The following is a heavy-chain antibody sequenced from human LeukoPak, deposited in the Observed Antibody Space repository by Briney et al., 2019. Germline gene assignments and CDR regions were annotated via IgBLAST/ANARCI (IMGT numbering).Heavy chain of an antibody. D-gene: IGHD1-26*01. V-gene: IGHV3-43*02. J-gene: IGHJ4*02. Sequence: GGSLRLSCAASGFTFDDYAMHWVRQAPGKGLEWVSLISGDGGSTYYADSVKGRFTISRDNSKNSLYLQMNSLRAEDTAVYYCARDLGYSGSYRYWGQGTLVTVSS. CDR2: ISGDGGST. CDR1: GFTFDDYA. CDR3: ARDLGYSGSYRY.